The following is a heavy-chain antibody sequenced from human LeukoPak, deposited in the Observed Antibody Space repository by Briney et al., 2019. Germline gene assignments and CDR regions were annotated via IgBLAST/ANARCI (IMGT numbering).Heavy chain of an antibody. V-gene: IGHV4-34*01. CDR2: INHSGST. Sequence: SETLSLTCAVYGGSFSGYYWSWIRQPPGKGLEWIGEINHSGSTNYNPSLKSRVTISVDTSKNQFSLKLSSVTAADTAVYYCARGGPIVVVPAAIRAHDYWGQGTLVTVSS. D-gene: IGHD2-2*02. CDR1: GGSFSGYY. J-gene: IGHJ4*02. CDR3: ARGGPIVVVPAAIRAHDY.